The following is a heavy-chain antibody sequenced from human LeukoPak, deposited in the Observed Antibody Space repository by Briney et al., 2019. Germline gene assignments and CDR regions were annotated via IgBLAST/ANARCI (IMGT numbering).Heavy chain of an antibody. V-gene: IGHV3-48*04. D-gene: IGHD4-17*01. Sequence: GGSLRLSCAASGFTFSSYSMNWVRQAPGKGLEWVSYISSSSSTIYYADSVKGRFTISRDNAKNSLYLQMNSLRAEDTAVYYCARESGGYGDSYDYWGQGTLVTVSS. CDR2: ISSSSSTI. J-gene: IGHJ4*02. CDR3: ARESGGYGDSYDY. CDR1: GFTFSSYS.